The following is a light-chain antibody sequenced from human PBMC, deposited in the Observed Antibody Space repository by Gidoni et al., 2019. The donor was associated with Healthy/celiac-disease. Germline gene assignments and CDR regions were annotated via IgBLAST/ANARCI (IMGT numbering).Light chain of an antibody. V-gene: IGKV1-8*01. J-gene: IGKJ1*01. Sequence: AIRMTQSPSSFSSSPGDRVTITCRASQGISSYLAWYQQKPGKAPKLLIYDASTMQSGVPSRFSGSGSGTDFTLTISCLQSEDFATYYCQQYYSYPRTFGQGTKVEIK. CDR1: QGISSY. CDR2: DAS. CDR3: QQYYSYPRT.